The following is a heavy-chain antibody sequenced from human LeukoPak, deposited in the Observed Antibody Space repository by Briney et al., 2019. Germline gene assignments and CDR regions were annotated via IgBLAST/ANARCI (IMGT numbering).Heavy chain of an antibody. CDR1: GFTVSSNY. CDR2: IYSGGST. CDR3: ARVLRSIAAPFDS. Sequence: GGSLRLSCAASGFTVSSNYMSWVRQAPGKGLEWVSVIYSGGSTYYADSVKGRFTISRDNSKNTLYLQMNSLRAEDTAVYYCARVLRSIAAPFDSWGQGTLVTVSS. J-gene: IGHJ4*02. D-gene: IGHD6-13*01. V-gene: IGHV3-53*01.